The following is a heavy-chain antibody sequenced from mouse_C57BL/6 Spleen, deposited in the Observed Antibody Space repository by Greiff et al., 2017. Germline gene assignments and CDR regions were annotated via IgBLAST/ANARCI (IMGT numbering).Heavy chain of an antibody. V-gene: IGHV1-59*01. D-gene: IGHD2-2*01. J-gene: IGHJ3*01. CDR1: GYTFTSYW. CDR3: AREEGYDAFEY. CDR2: IDPSDSYT. Sequence: QVQLQQSGAELARPGTSVKLSCKASGYTFTSYWMHWVKQRPGQGLEWIGVIDPSDSYTNYNQKFKGKATMTVDTSSSAAYMQLSSLTSEDSAVYYCAREEGYDAFEYWGQGTLVTVSA.